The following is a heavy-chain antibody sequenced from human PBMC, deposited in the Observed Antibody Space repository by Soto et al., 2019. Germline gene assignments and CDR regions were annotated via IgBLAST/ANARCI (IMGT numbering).Heavy chain of an antibody. J-gene: IGHJ4*02. CDR3: ATSSDWSPLLGY. D-gene: IGHD6-19*01. V-gene: IGHV1-2*02. Sequence: ASVKVTFKTSPYTFTNYYLHWGRQAPGQRPEWMGWINNGGGTIYAQKFQGRLTMTRDTSITTAYMELSRLSSDDTGFYYCATSSDWSPLLGYWGQGTLVTVSS. CDR1: PYTFTNYY. CDR2: INNGGGT.